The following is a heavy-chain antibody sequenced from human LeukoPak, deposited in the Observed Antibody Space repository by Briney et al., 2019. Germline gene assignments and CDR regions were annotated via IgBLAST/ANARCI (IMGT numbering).Heavy chain of an antibody. CDR1: GGSISSGGYY. CDR2: IYHSGST. CDR3: ARSFWSGYPFDY. Sequence: SETLSLTCTVSGGSISSGGYYWSWIRQPPGKGLEWIGYIYHSGSTYDNPSLKSRVTISVDRSKNQFSLKLSSVTAADTAVYYCARSFWSGYPFDYWGQGTLVTVSS. D-gene: IGHD3-3*01. V-gene: IGHV4-30-2*01. J-gene: IGHJ4*02.